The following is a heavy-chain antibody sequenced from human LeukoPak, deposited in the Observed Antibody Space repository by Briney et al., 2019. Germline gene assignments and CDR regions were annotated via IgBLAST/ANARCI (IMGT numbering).Heavy chain of an antibody. Sequence: GGSLRLSCAASGFTFSDLWMIWVRQAPGKGLEWVAKINPEGNIETYVDSVKGRFTISRDNTKNSLYLQMNALRAEDTAVYYCARDPRWRFDYWGQGTLVTVAS. CDR3: ARDPRWRFDY. V-gene: IGHV3-7*04. CDR2: INPEGNIE. J-gene: IGHJ4*02. CDR1: GFTFSDLW. D-gene: IGHD3-16*02.